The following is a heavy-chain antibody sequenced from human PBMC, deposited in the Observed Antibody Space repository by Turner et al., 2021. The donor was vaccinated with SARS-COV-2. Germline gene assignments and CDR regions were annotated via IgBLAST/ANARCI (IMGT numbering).Heavy chain of an antibody. V-gene: IGHV1-69*06. CDR2: IIPIFGTA. D-gene: IGHD5-18*01. Sequence: QVQLLQSGAAVNKPGSSVNVSCKASGGTFSSYAISWVRQAPGQGLEWMGGIIPIFGTANYAQNFQGRVTITADKSTSTAYMELSSLRSEDTAVYYCAREGDTAMARYGLDVWGQGTTVTVSS. J-gene: IGHJ6*02. CDR1: GGTFSSYA. CDR3: AREGDTAMARYGLDV.